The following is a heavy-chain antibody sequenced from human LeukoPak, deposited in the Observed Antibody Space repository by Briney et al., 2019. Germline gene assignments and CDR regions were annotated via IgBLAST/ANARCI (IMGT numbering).Heavy chain of an antibody. CDR1: GYTFTSYD. Sequence: SGYTFTSYDXXXXRXAXGQXLXXXXXXXPNSGNTGYAQKFQGRVTMTEDTSTDTAYMELSSLRSEDTAVYYCATAPYYDILTGYWAGYWGQGTLVTVSS. J-gene: IGHJ4*02. CDR3: ATAPYYDILTGYWAGY. CDR2: XXPNSGNT. V-gene: IGHV1-8*01. D-gene: IGHD3-9*01.